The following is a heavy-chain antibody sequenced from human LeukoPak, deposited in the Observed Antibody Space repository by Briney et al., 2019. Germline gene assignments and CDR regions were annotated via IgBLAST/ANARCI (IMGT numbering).Heavy chain of an antibody. V-gene: IGHV4-59*01. D-gene: IGHD3-22*01. CDR2: IYYSGST. Sequence: PSETLSLTCTVSGGSISSYYWSWIRQPPGKGLEWIGYIYYSGSTNYNPSLKGRVTISVDTSKNQFSLKLSSVTAADTAVYYCARCGGEDYDSSGYYYFKARNAFDIWGQGTMVTVSS. CDR1: GGSISSYY. J-gene: IGHJ3*02. CDR3: ARCGGEDYDSSGYYYFKARNAFDI.